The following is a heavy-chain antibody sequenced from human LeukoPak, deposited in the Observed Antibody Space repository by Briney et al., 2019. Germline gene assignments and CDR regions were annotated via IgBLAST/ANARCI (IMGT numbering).Heavy chain of an antibody. CDR3: AKGLRTGVGPYMGYHYYMDV. Sequence: QPGGSLRLSCAASGFTFSSYAMSWVRQAPGKGLKWVSTINDNGAGTYYADSVKGRFTISRDNSYNTVSLQMNSLRDEDTGVYYCAKGLRTGVGPYMGYHYYMDVWGKGATVTVSS. V-gene: IGHV3-23*01. CDR2: INDNGAGT. J-gene: IGHJ6*03. D-gene: IGHD3-16*01. CDR1: GFTFSSYA.